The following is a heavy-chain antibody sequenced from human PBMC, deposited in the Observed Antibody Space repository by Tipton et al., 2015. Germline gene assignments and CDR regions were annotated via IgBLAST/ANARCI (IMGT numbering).Heavy chain of an antibody. CDR2: INTDGRST. Sequence: GSLRLSCAASGFTFSNYWMHWVRQAPGKGLVWVSGINTDGRSTNYADPVKGRFTISRDNAKNTLYLQMNSLGDEDTAVYYCARDSGYADSRGYWGQGTRVTVSS. CDR3: ARDSGYADSRGY. J-gene: IGHJ4*02. CDR1: GFTFSNYW. D-gene: IGHD5-12*01. V-gene: IGHV3-74*01.